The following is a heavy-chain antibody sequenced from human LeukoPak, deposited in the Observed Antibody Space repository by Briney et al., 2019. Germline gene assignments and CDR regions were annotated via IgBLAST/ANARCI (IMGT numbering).Heavy chain of an antibody. CDR2: IYYSGST. CDR1: GGSISSYY. J-gene: IGHJ6*02. CDR3: ARDQGYGMDV. V-gene: IGHV4-59*01. Sequence: PSENLSLTCTVSGGSISSYYWSWIRQPPGKGLEWIGYIYYSGSTNYNPSLKSRVTISVDTSKNQFSLNLSSVTAADTAVYYCARDQGYGMDVWGQGTTVTVSS.